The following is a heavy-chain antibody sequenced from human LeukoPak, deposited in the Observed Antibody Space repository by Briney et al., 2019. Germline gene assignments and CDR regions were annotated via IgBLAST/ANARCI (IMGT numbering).Heavy chain of an antibody. CDR3: ARVVYSHYWPEGMDV. J-gene: IGHJ6*02. CDR2: FYYSGST. Sequence: SETLSLTCAVSGGSISSYYWSWIRQPPGKGLEWIGFFYYSGSTNYNPSLKSRVTISVDTSKNHFSLKLSSVTAADTAVYYCARVVYSHYWPEGMDVWGQGTTVTVSS. D-gene: IGHD4-11*01. CDR1: GGSISSYY. V-gene: IGHV4-59*01.